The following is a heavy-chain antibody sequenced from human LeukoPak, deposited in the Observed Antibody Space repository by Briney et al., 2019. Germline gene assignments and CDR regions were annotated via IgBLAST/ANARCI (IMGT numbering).Heavy chain of an antibody. Sequence: PSETLSLTCTVSGPSISIYYWSWTRHPPGKGLEWIGYIYYSGSTNYNPSLKSRVTISVDTSKNQFSLKLSSVTAADTAVYYCARFRLYYFDYWGQGTLVTVSS. CDR3: ARFRLYYFDY. J-gene: IGHJ4*02. CDR1: GPSISIYY. V-gene: IGHV4-59*01. CDR2: IYYSGST.